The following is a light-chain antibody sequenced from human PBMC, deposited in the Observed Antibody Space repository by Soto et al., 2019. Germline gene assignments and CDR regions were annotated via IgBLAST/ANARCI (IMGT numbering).Light chain of an antibody. CDR1: KLGDKY. CDR2: QDS. CDR3: QAWDSSTVV. V-gene: IGLV3-1*01. J-gene: IGLJ2*01. Sequence: SYELTHPPSVSVSPGQTASITCSGDKLGDKYACWYQQKPGQSPVLVIYQDSKRPSGIPERFSGSNSGNTATLTISGTQAMDEADYYCQAWDSSTVVVGGGTKLTGL.